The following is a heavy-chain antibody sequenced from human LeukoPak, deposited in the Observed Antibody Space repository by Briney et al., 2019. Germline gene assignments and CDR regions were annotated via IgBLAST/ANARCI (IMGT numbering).Heavy chain of an antibody. V-gene: IGHV3-48*01. Sequence: PGGSLRLSCAASGFTFSSYSMNWVRQAPGKGLEWVSYISSSSSTIYYADSVKGRFTISRDNAKNSLYLQMNSLRAEDTAVYYCARDPQRFLEWQGYFDYWGQGTLVTVSS. CDR2: ISSSSSTI. D-gene: IGHD3-3*01. J-gene: IGHJ4*02. CDR1: GFTFSSYS. CDR3: ARDPQRFLEWQGYFDY.